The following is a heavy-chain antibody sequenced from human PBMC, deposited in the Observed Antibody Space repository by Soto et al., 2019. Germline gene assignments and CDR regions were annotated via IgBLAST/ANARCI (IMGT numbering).Heavy chain of an antibody. Sequence: SETLSLTCTVSGGSISSYHWNWIRQPPGKGLEWIGYIYYSGSTNYDPSLKNRVSMSVDASKSQFYLKLRSVTAADTAVYYCARGMAEEQIFYYFDYWGQGALVTVYS. J-gene: IGHJ4*02. CDR2: IYYSGST. V-gene: IGHV4-59*01. D-gene: IGHD3-9*01. CDR3: ARGMAEEQIFYYFDY. CDR1: GGSISSYH.